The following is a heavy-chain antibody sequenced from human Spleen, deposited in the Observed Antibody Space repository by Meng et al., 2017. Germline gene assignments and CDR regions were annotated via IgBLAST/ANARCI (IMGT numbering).Heavy chain of an antibody. J-gene: IGHJ4*02. Sequence: HGQLQGSGPGLVKPSETLSLPVAVSGASISSDNWWSWVRQPPGKGLEWIGEIYHSGSTNYNPSLKSRITISVDKPKNQFSLTLSSVTAADTAVYYCTKNDFYCLGYWGQGTLVTVSS. CDR3: TKNDFYCLGY. CDR1: GASISSDNW. V-gene: IGHV4-4*02. CDR2: IYHSGST. D-gene: IGHD2-21*01.